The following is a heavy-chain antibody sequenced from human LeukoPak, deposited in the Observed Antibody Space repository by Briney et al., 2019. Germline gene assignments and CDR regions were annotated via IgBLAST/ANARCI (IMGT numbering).Heavy chain of an antibody. CDR3: ARDWVYGSGSYAYYYYGMDV. Sequence: PSETLSLTCTVSGGSISSYYWSWIRQPPGKGLEWIGYIYYSGSTNYNPSLKSRVTISVDTSKNQFSLKLSSVTAADTAVYYCARDWVYGSGSYAYYYYGMDVWGQGTTVTVSS. CDR1: GGSISSYY. J-gene: IGHJ6*02. V-gene: IGHV4-59*01. D-gene: IGHD3-10*01. CDR2: IYYSGST.